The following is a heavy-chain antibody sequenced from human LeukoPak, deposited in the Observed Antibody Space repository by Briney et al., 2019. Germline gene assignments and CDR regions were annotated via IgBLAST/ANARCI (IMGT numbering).Heavy chain of an antibody. J-gene: IGHJ6*02. CDR2: IIPIFGIA. CDR3: ARDLAVAGTLDGMDV. V-gene: IGHV1-69*04. Sequence: PAASVKVSCKASGGTFSSYAISWVRQAPGQGLEWMERIIPIFGIANYAQKFQGRVTITADKSTSTAYMELSSLRSEDTAVYYCARDLAVAGTLDGMDVWGQGTTVTVSS. D-gene: IGHD6-19*01. CDR1: GGTFSSYA.